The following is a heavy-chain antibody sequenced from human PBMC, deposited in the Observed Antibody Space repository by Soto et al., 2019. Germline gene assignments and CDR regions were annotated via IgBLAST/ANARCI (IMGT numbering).Heavy chain of an antibody. Sequence: PSETLSLTCTVSGGSVSSGSYYWSWIRQPPGKGLEWIGYIYYSGSTNYNPSLKSRVTISVDTSKNRFSPKLSSVTAADTAVYYCAREGARGYSHYYFDYWGQGTLVTVSS. J-gene: IGHJ4*02. CDR1: GGSVSSGSYY. V-gene: IGHV4-61*01. CDR2: IYYSGST. D-gene: IGHD5-18*01. CDR3: AREGARGYSHYYFDY.